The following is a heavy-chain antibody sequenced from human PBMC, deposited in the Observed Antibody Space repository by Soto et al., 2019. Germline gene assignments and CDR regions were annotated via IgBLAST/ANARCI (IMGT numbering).Heavy chain of an antibody. CDR3: ARGRLAVATSEPPPFDY. CDR2: ISHDGTAI. Sequence: QVQLVESGGGVVQPGTSLRLSCTASGFSFSNYIMHWVRQAPGTGLAWMALISHDGTAIFHTDSVKGRFTISRDNSKPTLFLQMNSLRLDDTAMYFCARGRLAVATSEPPPFDYWGQGTLVTVSS. CDR1: GFSFSNYI. J-gene: IGHJ4*02. V-gene: IGHV3-30*03. D-gene: IGHD6-19*01.